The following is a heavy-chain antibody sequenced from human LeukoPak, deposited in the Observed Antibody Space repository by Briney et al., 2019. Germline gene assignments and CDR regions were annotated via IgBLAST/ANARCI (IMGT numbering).Heavy chain of an antibody. Sequence: GGSLRLSCAAYGFTFSSYGMHWVRQAPGKGLEWVAVIWFDGTNKYFADSVKGRFTISRDNSKNTLYLQMNSLRAEDTAVYYCARRDGYNADFDYWGQGTLVTVSS. CDR3: ARRDGYNADFDY. V-gene: IGHV3-33*01. D-gene: IGHD5-24*01. CDR2: IWFDGTNK. CDR1: GFTFSSYG. J-gene: IGHJ4*02.